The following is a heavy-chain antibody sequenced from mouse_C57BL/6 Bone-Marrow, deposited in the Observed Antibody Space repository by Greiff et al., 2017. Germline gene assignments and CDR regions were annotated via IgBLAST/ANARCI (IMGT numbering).Heavy chain of an antibody. J-gene: IGHJ3*01. V-gene: IGHV1-55*01. CDR3: ARASLLWLRRAFAD. Sequence: QVQLQQPGAELVKPGASVKMSCKASGYTFTSYWITWVKQRPGQGLEWIGDIYPGSGSTNYNEKFKSKATLTVDTSSSTAYMQLSSLTSEDSAVYYCARASLLWLRRAFADWGQGTLVTVSA. CDR1: GYTFTSYW. CDR2: IYPGSGST. D-gene: IGHD2-2*01.